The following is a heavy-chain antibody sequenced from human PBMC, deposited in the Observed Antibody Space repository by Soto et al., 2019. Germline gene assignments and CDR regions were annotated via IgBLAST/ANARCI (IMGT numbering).Heavy chain of an antibody. V-gene: IGHV1-69*01. Sequence: QVQLVQSGAEVKKPGSSVKVSCKASGGTFSSYAISWVRQAPGQGLEWMGGIIPIFGTANYAQKFQGRVTITADESTSTAYMELSSLRSEDTAVYYCARGYVAVVSGEAYYYGMDVWGQGTTVTVSS. J-gene: IGHJ6*02. D-gene: IGHD2-15*01. CDR3: ARGYVAVVSGEAYYYGMDV. CDR2: IIPIFGTA. CDR1: GGTFSSYA.